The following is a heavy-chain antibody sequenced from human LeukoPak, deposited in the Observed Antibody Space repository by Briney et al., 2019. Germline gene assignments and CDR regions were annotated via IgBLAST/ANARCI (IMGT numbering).Heavy chain of an antibody. CDR3: ARVGPKRFFNYYYYYMDV. CDR2: INWNGGST. Sequence: GGSLRLSCAASGFTVSSSYMSWVRQAPGKGLEWVSGINWNGGSTGYADSVKGRFTISRDNAKNSLYLQMNSLRAEDTALYYCARVGPKRFFNYYYYYMDVWGKGTTVTVSS. CDR1: GFTVSSSY. V-gene: IGHV3-20*04. D-gene: IGHD3-3*01. J-gene: IGHJ6*03.